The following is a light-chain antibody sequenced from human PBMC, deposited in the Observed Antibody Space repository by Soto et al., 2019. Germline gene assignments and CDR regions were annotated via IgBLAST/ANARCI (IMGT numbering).Light chain of an antibody. CDR1: QSVSSSY. J-gene: IGKJ4*01. CDR2: GAS. CDR3: QQRSNWPPVIT. Sequence: EIVLTQSPGTLSLSPGERATLSCRASQSVSSSYLAWYQQKPGQAPRLLIYGASIRATGIPARFSGSGSGTDFTLTISRLEPEDFAVYYCQQRSNWPPVITFGGGTKVDIK. V-gene: IGKV3D-20*02.